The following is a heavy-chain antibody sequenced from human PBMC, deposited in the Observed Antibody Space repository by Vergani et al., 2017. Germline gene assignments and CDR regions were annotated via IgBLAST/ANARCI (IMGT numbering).Heavy chain of an antibody. Sequence: EVQLVESGGVVVQPGGSLGLSCAASGFTFDDYAMHWVRQAPGKGLQWVSLISWDGGSTYYADSVKGRFTISRDISKNSLYLQMNSLRAEDTALYYCAKEGGLSYXDSSGYRAPYYFDYWGQGTLVTVSS. CDR1: GFTFDDYA. CDR2: ISWDGGST. D-gene: IGHD3-22*01. V-gene: IGHV3-43D*04. CDR3: AKEGGLSYXDSSGYRAPYYFDY. J-gene: IGHJ4*02.